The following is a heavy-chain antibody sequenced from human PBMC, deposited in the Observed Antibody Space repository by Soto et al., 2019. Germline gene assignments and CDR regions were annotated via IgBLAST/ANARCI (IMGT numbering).Heavy chain of an antibody. CDR2: IYYSGST. V-gene: IGHV4-59*01. CDR3: ARYSGYDNWFDY. Sequence: SETLSLTCTVSGGSISSYYWSWIRQPPGKGLGWIGYIYYSGSTNYNPSLKSRVTISVDTSKNQFSLKLSSVTAADTAVYYCARYSGYDNWFDYWGQGTLVTVSS. D-gene: IGHD5-12*01. J-gene: IGHJ4*02. CDR1: GGSISSYY.